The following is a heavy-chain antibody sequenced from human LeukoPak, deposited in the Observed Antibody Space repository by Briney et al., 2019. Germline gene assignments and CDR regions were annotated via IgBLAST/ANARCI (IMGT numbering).Heavy chain of an antibody. CDR2: MYVGGRT. CDR1: GITVSNNY. Sequence: PGGSLRLSCAASGITVSNNYMSWVRQAPGKGLDWVSVMYVGGRTFYADSVQGRFTISRDNSKNTLYLQMNSLRVEGTAVYYCAREGHLGKYFDLWGRGTQVTVSS. J-gene: IGHJ2*01. D-gene: IGHD3-16*01. CDR3: AREGHLGKYFDL. V-gene: IGHV3-53*01.